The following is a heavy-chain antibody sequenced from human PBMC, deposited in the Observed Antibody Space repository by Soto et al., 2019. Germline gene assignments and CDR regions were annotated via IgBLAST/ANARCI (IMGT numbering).Heavy chain of an antibody. Sequence: GGSLRLSCETFGFTFSRYPIHWVRQAPGKGLEWVAGISFDEANKKYADSVRGRFTVSRDNLMSTVYLQMDSLGAEDTASYFCAREEPHPAPLVCGGQGT. CDR3: AREEPHPAPLVC. V-gene: IGHV3-30-3*01. J-gene: IGHJ4*02. CDR1: GFTFSRYP. CDR2: ISFDEANK.